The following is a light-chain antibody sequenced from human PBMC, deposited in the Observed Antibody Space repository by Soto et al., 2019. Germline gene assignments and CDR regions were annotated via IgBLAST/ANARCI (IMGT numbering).Light chain of an antibody. Sequence: QSALTQPASVSGSPGQSITISCTGTSSDIGGYNYVSWYQQDSGKAPKLIIYAVTDRPSRVSSRFSGSKSGNTAFLTISGLQAEDEADYYCTSYTRSSTYVFGTGTKVTVL. CDR1: SSDIGGYNY. CDR3: TSYTRSSTYV. CDR2: AVT. J-gene: IGLJ1*01. V-gene: IGLV2-14*01.